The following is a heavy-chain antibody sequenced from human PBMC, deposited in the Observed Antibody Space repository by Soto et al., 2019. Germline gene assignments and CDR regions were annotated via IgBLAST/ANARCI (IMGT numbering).Heavy chain of an antibody. CDR3: ARDRGVAPRVAGNTHYYYYMDV. V-gene: IGHV1-18*01. CDR1: GYSFTNYG. J-gene: IGHJ6*03. CDR2: ISAYNGDT. D-gene: IGHD6-19*01. Sequence: QDQLVQSGGEVKKPGASVKVSCKASGYSFTNYGITWVRQAPGQGFEWMGWISAYNGDTNYAQKLQGRVTMTTDASTSTAYLELRSQRSDDTAVYYCARDRGVAPRVAGNTHYYYYMDVWGKGTTVTVSS.